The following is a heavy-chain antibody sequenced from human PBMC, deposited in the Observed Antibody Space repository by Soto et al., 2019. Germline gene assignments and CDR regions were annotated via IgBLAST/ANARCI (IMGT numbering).Heavy chain of an antibody. Sequence: QTGGSLRLSCSASGLSFGIYTISWFRQAPGKGLEWVGFIRGEAYGGTTEYAASVKGRFTISRDDSKGIAYLQMNSLKTEDTAVYYCCSPKPSYATSLYYFDNWGQGTLVTVSS. D-gene: IGHD2-2*01. CDR3: CSPKPSYATSLYYFDN. V-gene: IGHV3-49*03. J-gene: IGHJ4*02. CDR2: IRGEAYGGTT. CDR1: GLSFGIYT.